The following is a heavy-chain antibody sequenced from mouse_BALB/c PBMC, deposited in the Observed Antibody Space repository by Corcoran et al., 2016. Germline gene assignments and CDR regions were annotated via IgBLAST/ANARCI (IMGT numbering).Heavy chain of an antibody. Sequence: QIQLVQSGPELKKPGETVKISCKASGYTFTNYGMNWVKQAPGKGLKWMGWINTYTGEPTYADAFKGRFAFSLETSASTAYLQINNLKNEDTATYFCARCYYGSGAWFAYWGQGTLVTVSA. V-gene: IGHV9-3-1*01. CDR2: INTYTGEP. CDR3: ARCYYGSGAWFAY. J-gene: IGHJ3*01. CDR1: GYTFTNYG. D-gene: IGHD1-1*01.